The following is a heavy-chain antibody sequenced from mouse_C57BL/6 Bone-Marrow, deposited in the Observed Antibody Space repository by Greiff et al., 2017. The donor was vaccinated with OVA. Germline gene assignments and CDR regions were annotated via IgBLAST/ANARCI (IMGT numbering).Heavy chain of an antibody. CDR3: ASNLLLQRGYFDV. Sequence: VQLQQSGPGLVQPSQSLSITCTVSGFSLTSYGVHWVRQSPGKGLEWLGVIWSGGSTDYNAAFISRLSISKDNSKSQVFFKMNSMQADDTAIYYCASNLLLQRGYFDVWGTGTTVTVSS. CDR1: GFSLTSYG. J-gene: IGHJ1*03. D-gene: IGHD1-1*01. V-gene: IGHV2-2*01. CDR2: IWSGGST.